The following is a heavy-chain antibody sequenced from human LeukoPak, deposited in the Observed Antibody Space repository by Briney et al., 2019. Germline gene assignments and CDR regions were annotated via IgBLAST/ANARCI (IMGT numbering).Heavy chain of an antibody. V-gene: IGHV3-7*01. CDR3: ARSARLMKGVVEVTALDD. Sequence: GGSLRLSCVASGFTFSSYWITWVRQAPGKGLEWVANIKTDGSQIYYVDSVKGRFTIARDNAKNSVYLEMNSLRADDTAVYYCARSARLMKGVVEVTALDDWGQGTLVTVSS. CDR2: IKTDGSQI. D-gene: IGHD3-3*01. J-gene: IGHJ4*02. CDR1: GFTFSSYW.